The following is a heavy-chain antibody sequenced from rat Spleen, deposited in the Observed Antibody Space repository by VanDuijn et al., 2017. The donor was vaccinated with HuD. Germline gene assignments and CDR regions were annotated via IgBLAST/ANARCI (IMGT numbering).Heavy chain of an antibody. CDR2: ISTGGGNT. CDR3: ARHYGGYSEYVMDA. V-gene: IGHV5S23*01. D-gene: IGHD1-11*01. J-gene: IGHJ4*01. CDR1: GFTFSNYD. Sequence: EVQLVESGGGLVQPGRSLKLSCAASGFTFSNYDMAWVRQAPTKALEWVASISTGGGNTYYRDSGKGRFTIPRDNAKSTLYLQMDSLRSEDTATYYCARHYGGYSEYVMDAWGQGASVTVSS.